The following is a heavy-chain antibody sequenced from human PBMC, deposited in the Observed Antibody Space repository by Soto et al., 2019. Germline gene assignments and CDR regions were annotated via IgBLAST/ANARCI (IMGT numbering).Heavy chain of an antibody. D-gene: IGHD2-2*01. V-gene: IGHV3-23*01. CDR1: GFAFSDFD. CDR2: ISASGRFK. J-gene: IGHJ4*02. CDR3: ASHQIAICDY. Sequence: EVQLLESGGGLVQPGGSLRLSCAASGFAFSDFDMSWVRQAPGKGLEWVSAISASGRFKPYADSVRGRFTISRDNFRGTVDLQMNGLRPEDTAVYYCASHQIAICDYWGRGTLVTVSS.